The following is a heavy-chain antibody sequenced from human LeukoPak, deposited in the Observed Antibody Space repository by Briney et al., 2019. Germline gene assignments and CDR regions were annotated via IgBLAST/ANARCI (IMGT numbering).Heavy chain of an antibody. J-gene: IGHJ4*02. V-gene: IGHV4-34*01. D-gene: IGHD4-23*01. CDR3: ARGRWLDY. Sequence: SETLSLTCAVYGGSFSGYYWSWIRQPPGKGLEWIGEINHSGSTNYNPSLKSRVTISVDTSKNQFSLKLSSVTAADTAVYYCARGRWLDYWGQGTLVTVSS. CDR2: INHSGST. CDR1: GGSFSGYY.